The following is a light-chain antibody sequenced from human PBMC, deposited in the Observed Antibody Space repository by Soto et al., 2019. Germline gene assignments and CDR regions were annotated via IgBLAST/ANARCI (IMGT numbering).Light chain of an antibody. V-gene: IGKV3-15*01. CDR1: QSVSRD. Sequence: EILMTQSPATLSVSPGERATLSCRASQSVSRDLDWYHKHTGKAPRLLIYGASTRATGIPARLSGSGYGTEFTLTINSLKSEDFAVYYCQQYNNWPRTFGQGTQVDI. J-gene: IGKJ1*01. CDR2: GAS. CDR3: QQYNNWPRT.